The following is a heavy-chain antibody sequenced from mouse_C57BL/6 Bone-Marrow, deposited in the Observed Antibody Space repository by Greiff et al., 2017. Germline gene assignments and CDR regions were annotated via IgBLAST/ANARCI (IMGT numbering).Heavy chain of an antibody. CDR1: GYTFTSYW. Sequence: QVQLQQPGPELVKPGASVKMSCKASGYTFTSYWITWVKQRPGQGLEWIGDIYPGSGSTNYNEKFKSKATLTVDTSSSTAYVQLSSLTSEDCALYYCARGGWLPAWFAYWGQGTLVTVSA. V-gene: IGHV1-55*01. D-gene: IGHD2-3*01. J-gene: IGHJ3*01. CDR2: IYPGSGST. CDR3: ARGGWLPAWFAY.